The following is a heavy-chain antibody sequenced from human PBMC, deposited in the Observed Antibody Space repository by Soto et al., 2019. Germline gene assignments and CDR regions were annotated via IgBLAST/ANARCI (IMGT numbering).Heavy chain of an antibody. V-gene: IGHV4-39*07. D-gene: IGHD2-8*01. Sequence: ASETLSLTCTVSGGSISSSSYYWGWIRQPPGKGLEWVGEINYTGSANYNPSLKSRLIISIDTSKKQFYLRLSSVTAADTAVYYCARYPAYCTDGKNCPPGPWGQGTLVTVSS. J-gene: IGHJ5*02. CDR3: ARYPAYCTDGKNCPPGP. CDR1: GGSISSSSYY. CDR2: INYTGSA.